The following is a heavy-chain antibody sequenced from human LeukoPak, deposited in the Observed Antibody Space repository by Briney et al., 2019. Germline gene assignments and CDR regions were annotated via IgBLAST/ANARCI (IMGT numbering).Heavy chain of an antibody. CDR1: GGSISSGSYY. V-gene: IGHV4-61*02. CDR3: ASSFEYYYDSSGYLRPAFDY. Sequence: SETLSLTCTVSGGSISSGSYYWSWIRQPAGKGLEWIGRIYTSGSTNYNPSLKSRVTISVDTSKNQFSLKLSSVTAADTAVYYCASSFEYYYDSSGYLRPAFDYWGQGTLVTVSS. D-gene: IGHD3-22*01. J-gene: IGHJ4*02. CDR2: IYTSGST.